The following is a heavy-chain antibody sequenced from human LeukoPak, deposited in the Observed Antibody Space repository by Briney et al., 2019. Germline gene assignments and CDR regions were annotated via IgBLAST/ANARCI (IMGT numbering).Heavy chain of an antibody. CDR1: VFIFSKDW. V-gene: IGHV3-15*01. CDR2: IKYKTDGGTT. D-gene: IGHD3-3*01. J-gene: IGHJ6*03. CDR3: TTAHDFWSGYYEDEYYYYMDV. Sequence: GWGVSLSCVCSVFIFSKDWMSGVGPAGARGGAWLGRIKYKTDGGTTDYAAPVKCRFTISRDDSKNTLYLQMNILKTEDTAVYYCTTAHDFWSGYYEDEYYYYMDVWGKGTTVTVSS.